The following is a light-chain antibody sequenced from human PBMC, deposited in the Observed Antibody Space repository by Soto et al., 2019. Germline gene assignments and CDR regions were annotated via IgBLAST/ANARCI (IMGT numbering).Light chain of an antibody. CDR3: QQRSNWL. J-gene: IGKJ3*01. CDR2: DAS. V-gene: IGKV3-11*01. Sequence: IVLTPSPATLSLSPGESATIYCRASQSVIVYLDWYQQKRGHAPRLLIYDASNRANGIPARFSGSASGTDCTLTISGLEPEDFAVDYCQQRSNWLFGPGTKVDIK. CDR1: QSVIVY.